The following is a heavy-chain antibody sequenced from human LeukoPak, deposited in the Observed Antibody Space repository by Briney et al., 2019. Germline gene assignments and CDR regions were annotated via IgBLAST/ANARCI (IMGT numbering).Heavy chain of an antibody. V-gene: IGHV4-39*07. D-gene: IGHD6-13*01. CDR1: GGSISSSSYY. CDR2: IYYSGST. Sequence: SETLSLTCTVSGGSISSSSYYWGWIRQPPGKGLEWIGSIYYSGSTYYNPSIKSRVTISVDTSKNQFSLKLSSVTAADTAVYYCARVRVVAAAFDYWGQGTLVTVSS. J-gene: IGHJ4*02. CDR3: ARVRVVAAAFDY.